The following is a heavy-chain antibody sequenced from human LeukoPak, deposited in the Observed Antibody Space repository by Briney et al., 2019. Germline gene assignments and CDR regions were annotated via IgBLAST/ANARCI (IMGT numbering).Heavy chain of an antibody. CDR2: ITSSSRTI. D-gene: IGHD1-26*01. CDR1: GFTFSRYS. J-gene: IGHJ3*02. CDR3: ARDPTSSWETAFDI. Sequence: GGSLRLSCAASGFTFSRYSMSWVRQAPGKGLEWVSYITSSSRTIYDADSVKGRFTISRDNAKNSLYLQMNSLRAEDTAVYYCARDPTSSWETAFDIWGQGTMVTVSS. V-gene: IGHV3-48*04.